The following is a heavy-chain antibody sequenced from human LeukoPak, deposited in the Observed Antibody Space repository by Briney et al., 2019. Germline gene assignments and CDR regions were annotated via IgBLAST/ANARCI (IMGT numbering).Heavy chain of an antibody. CDR2: MNPNSGNT. D-gene: IGHD3-10*01. Sequence: ASVKVSCKASGYTFTSYDINWVRQATGQGLEWMGWMNPNSGNTGYAQKFQGRVTMTRNTSISTAYMELSSLRSEDTAVYYCAREQHYYGSGSYSPPDYWGQGTLVTVSS. J-gene: IGHJ4*02. CDR3: AREQHYYGSGSYSPPDY. CDR1: GYTFTSYD. V-gene: IGHV1-8*01.